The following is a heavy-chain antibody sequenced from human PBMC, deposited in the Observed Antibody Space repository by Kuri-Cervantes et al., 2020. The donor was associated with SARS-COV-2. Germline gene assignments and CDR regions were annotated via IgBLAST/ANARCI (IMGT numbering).Heavy chain of an antibody. CDR3: TKDDFWSGYSDY. CDR1: GGSISSSSYY. Sequence: GGSLRLSCTVSGGSISSSSYYWGWIRQPPGKGLEWVGFIRSKAYGGTTEYAASVKGRFTISRDDSKSIAYLQMNSLKTEDTAVYYCTKDDFWSGYSDYWGQGTLVTVSS. V-gene: IGHV3-49*03. J-gene: IGHJ4*02. CDR2: IRSKAYGGTT. D-gene: IGHD3-3*01.